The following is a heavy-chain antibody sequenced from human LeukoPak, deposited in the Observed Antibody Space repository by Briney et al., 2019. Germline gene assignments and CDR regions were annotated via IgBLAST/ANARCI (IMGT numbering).Heavy chain of an antibody. CDR2: IYSGGST. J-gene: IGHJ6*02. D-gene: IGHD2-2*01. Sequence: GGSLRLSCAASGFTFSSYAMSWVRQAPGKGLGWVSVIYSGGSTYYADSVKGRFTISRDNSKNTLYLQMNSLRAEDTAVYYCASTKLVPASKFGMDVWGQGTTVTVSS. CDR1: GFTFSSYA. V-gene: IGHV3-66*01. CDR3: ASTKLVPASKFGMDV.